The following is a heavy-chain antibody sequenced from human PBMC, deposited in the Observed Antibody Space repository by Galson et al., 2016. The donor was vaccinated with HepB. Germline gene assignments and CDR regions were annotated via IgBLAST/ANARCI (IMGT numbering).Heavy chain of an antibody. V-gene: IGHV2-5*02. CDR1: GFSLSTGEVG. D-gene: IGHD5-24*01. J-gene: IGHJ5*02. CDR2: IYWDDDK. CDR3: ARTPIGGRRGYRWLDP. Sequence: PALVKPTQTLTLTCTFSGFSLSTGEVGVGWIRQSPGKALEWLALIYWDDDKRYSPSLKSRLTITKDTSKNQVVLIMTNMDPVDTATYYCARTPIGGRRGYRWLDPWGQGALVTVSS.